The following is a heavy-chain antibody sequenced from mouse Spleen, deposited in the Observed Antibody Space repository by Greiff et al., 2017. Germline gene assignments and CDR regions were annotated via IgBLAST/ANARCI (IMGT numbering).Heavy chain of an antibody. D-gene: IGHD2-14*01. CDR2: INPNNGGT. V-gene: IGHV1-26*01. Sequence: EVQLQQSGPELVKPGASVKISCKASGYTFTDYYMNWVKQSHGKSLEWIGDINPNNGGTSYNQKFKGKATLTVDKSSSTAYMELRSLTSEDSAVYYCARATPYYRYDDRPGFAYWGQGTLVTVSA. CDR3: ARATPYYRYDDRPGFAY. CDR1: GYTFTDYY. J-gene: IGHJ3*01.